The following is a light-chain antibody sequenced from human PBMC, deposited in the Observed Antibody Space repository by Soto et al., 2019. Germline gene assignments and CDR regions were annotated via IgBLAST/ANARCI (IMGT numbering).Light chain of an antibody. V-gene: IGKV3-20*01. Sequence: EIVLTQSPGTLSLSPGERATLSCRASQSVSTSYLAWYQQQPGQAPRLLIYVASGRATGIPDRFSGSGSGADFTLTISRLEPEDFAVYYCQQYGSVPLTFGGGTKVEIK. CDR3: QQYGSVPLT. J-gene: IGKJ4*01. CDR2: VAS. CDR1: QSVSTSY.